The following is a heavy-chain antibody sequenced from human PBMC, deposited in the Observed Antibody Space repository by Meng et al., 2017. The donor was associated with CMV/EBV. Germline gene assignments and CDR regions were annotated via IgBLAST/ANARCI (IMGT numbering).Heavy chain of an antibody. CDR1: GFTFSSYE. CDR2: ISSSGSTI. V-gene: IGHV3-48*03. J-gene: IGHJ6*02. CDR3: ASITALGMDV. Sequence: GGSLRLSCAASGFTFSSYEMNWVRQAPGKGLEWVSYISSSGSTIYYADSVKGRFTISRDNAKNSLYLQMNSLRAEDTAVYYCASITALGMDVWGQGTTVTVSS. D-gene: IGHD5-18*01.